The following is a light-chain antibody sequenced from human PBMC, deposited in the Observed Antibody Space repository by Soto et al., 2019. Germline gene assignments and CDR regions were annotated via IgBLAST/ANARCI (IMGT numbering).Light chain of an antibody. V-gene: IGKV3-20*01. CDR1: QSASSIY. J-gene: IGKJ1*01. CDR2: GAS. CDR3: QHYARSVGT. Sequence: EIVLTQSPGTLSLSPGERATVSCRASQSASSIYFAWYQQKPGQAPRLLISGASNRATGIPDRFSGSGSGTEFTLTISRLETEDFAVYYCQHYARSVGTFGQGTRVEIK.